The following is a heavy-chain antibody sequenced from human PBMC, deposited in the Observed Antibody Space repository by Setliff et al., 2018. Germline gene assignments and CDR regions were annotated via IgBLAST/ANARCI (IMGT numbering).Heavy chain of an antibody. CDR3: ASRGLGYDFWSGNYTMYYFDY. D-gene: IGHD3-3*01. CDR2: ISAYNGNT. V-gene: IGHV1-18*01. CDR1: GYTFTSYG. Sequence: RASVKVSCKASGYTFTSYGISWVRQAPGQGLEWMGWISAYNGNTNYAQKLQGRVTMTTDTSTSTAYMELRSLRSDDTAVYYCASRGLGYDFWSGNYTMYYFDYWGQGTLV. J-gene: IGHJ4*02.